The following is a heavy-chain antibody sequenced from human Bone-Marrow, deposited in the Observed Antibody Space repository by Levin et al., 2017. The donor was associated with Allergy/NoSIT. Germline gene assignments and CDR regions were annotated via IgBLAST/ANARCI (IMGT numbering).Heavy chain of an antibody. CDR2: IVPMLGIG. CDR3: ARARYYDSTGRTPGWYFDL. J-gene: IGHJ2*01. Sequence: ASVKVSCKPSGGTLGCNTITWVRQAPGQGLEWMGRIVPMLGIGNSAQRFQGRVTITADKSTGTAYMELTRLRSEDTAMYYCARARYYDSTGRTPGWYFDLWGRGTLVTVSS. CDR1: GGTLGCNT. V-gene: IGHV1-69*02. D-gene: IGHD3-22*01.